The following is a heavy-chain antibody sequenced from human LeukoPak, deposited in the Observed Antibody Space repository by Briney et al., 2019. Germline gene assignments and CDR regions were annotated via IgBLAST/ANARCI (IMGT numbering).Heavy chain of an antibody. CDR2: ISAYNGNT. Sequence: ASVKVSCKASGYTFTSYGISWVRQAPGQGLEWMGWISAYNGNTNYAQKLQGRVTMTTDTSTSTAYMELRSLRSDDTAVYYCARDRGYYDSSGYSAETFDYWGQGTLVTVSS. J-gene: IGHJ4*02. CDR3: ARDRGYYDSSGYSAETFDY. D-gene: IGHD3-22*01. CDR1: GYTFTSYG. V-gene: IGHV1-18*01.